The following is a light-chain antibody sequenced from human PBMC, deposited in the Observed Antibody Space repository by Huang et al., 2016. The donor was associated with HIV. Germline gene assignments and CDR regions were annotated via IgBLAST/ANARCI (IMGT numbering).Light chain of an antibody. Sequence: EIVLTQSPGTLSLSPGERATLSCRASQSVSSSYLAWYQQKSGQAPRLLIYGTSSRATGIPDRFSGSGSGTDFTLTISRLEPEDFAVYYCQQSGSSLWTFGQGTKVEIK. CDR3: QQSGSSLWT. V-gene: IGKV3-20*01. CDR2: GTS. CDR1: QSVSSSY. J-gene: IGKJ1*01.